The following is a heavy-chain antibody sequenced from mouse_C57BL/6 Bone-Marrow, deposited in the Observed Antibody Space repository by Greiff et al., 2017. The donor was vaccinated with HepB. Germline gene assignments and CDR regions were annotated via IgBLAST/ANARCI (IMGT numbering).Heavy chain of an antibody. V-gene: IGHV1-82*01. CDR2: IYPGDGDT. J-gene: IGHJ2*01. CDR3: ARDHQADY. Sequence: VKLQQSGPELVKPGASVKISCKASGYAFSSSWMNWVKQRPGKGLEWIGRIYPGDGDTNYNGKFKGKATLTADKSSSTAYMQLSSLTSEDSAVYFCARDHQADYWGQGTTLTVSS. CDR1: GYAFSSSW. D-gene: IGHD3-2*02.